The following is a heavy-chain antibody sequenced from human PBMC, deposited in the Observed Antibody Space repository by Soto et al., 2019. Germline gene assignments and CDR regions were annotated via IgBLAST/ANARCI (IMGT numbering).Heavy chain of an antibody. CDR3: ARGPISGYSSSWFDY. V-gene: IGHV1-69*13. CDR1: GGTFSSYS. D-gene: IGHD6-13*01. Sequence: GASVKVSCKASGGTFSSYSISWVLQAPGQGLEWMGGIIPIFGTANYAQKFQGRVTITADESTSTAYMELSSLRSEDTAVYYCARGPISGYSSSWFDYWGQGTLVTVSS. CDR2: IIPIFGTA. J-gene: IGHJ4*02.